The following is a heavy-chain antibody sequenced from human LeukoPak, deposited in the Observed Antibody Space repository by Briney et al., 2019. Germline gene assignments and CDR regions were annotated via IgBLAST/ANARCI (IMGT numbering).Heavy chain of an antibody. CDR3: ARRGYDILTGTYYYGMDV. D-gene: IGHD3-9*01. Sequence: ASVKVSCKASGYTFTSYDINWVRQATGQGLEWMGWMNPNSGNTGYAQKFQGRVTMTRNTSISTAYMELSGLRSEDTAVYYCARRGYDILTGTYYYGMDVWGQGTTVTVSS. J-gene: IGHJ6*02. V-gene: IGHV1-8*01. CDR1: GYTFTSYD. CDR2: MNPNSGNT.